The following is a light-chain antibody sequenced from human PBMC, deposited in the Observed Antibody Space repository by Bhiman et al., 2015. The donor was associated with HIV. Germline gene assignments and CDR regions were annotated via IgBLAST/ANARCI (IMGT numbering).Light chain of an antibody. V-gene: IGLV2-14*01. CDR1: SSDIGAYNY. CDR3: QSYDNSLSGSV. CDR2: DVS. Sequence: QSALTQPASVSGSPGQSITISCTGTSSDIGAYNYVSWYQQHPGKAPKVMIYDVSKRPSGVPDRFSGSKSGTSASLAITGLQAEDEADYYCQSYDNSLSGSVFGGGTKLTVL. J-gene: IGLJ2*01.